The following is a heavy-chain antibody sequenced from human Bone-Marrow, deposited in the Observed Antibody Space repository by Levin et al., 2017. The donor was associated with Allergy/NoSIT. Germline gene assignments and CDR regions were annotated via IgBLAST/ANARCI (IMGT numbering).Heavy chain of an antibody. CDR2: ISGNSRTI. J-gene: IGHJ4*02. D-gene: IGHD3-16*02. CDR3: VSYRDGPYIHIAY. CDR1: GFTFSSYA. V-gene: IGHV3-23*01. Sequence: GESLKISCVVSGFTFSSYAMSWIRQTPDKGLEWISIISGNSRTIYYADSVRGRFTISRDNSKNTLYLQMNSLSAQDTALYYCVSYRDGPYIHIAYWGQGTLVTGSS.